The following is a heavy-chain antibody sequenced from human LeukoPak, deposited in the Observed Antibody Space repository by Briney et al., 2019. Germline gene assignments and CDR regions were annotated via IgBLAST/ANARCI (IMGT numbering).Heavy chain of an antibody. J-gene: IGHJ5*02. Sequence: SETLSLTCTVSGGSISSYHWNWIRQPAGKGLEWIGRIYTSGSTNYNPSLKSRVTMSVDTSKNQFSLKLSSVTAADTAVYYCARSGTMVRGVIITPFNWFDPWGQGTLVTVSS. CDR2: IYTSGST. CDR1: GGSISSYH. CDR3: ARSGTMVRGVIITPFNWFDP. D-gene: IGHD3-10*01. V-gene: IGHV4-4*07.